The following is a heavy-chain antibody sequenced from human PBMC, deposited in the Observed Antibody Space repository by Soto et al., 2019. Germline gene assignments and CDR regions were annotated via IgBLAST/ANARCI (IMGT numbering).Heavy chain of an antibody. V-gene: IGHV3-30*18. CDR2: ISYDGSNK. Sequence: GGSLRLSCAASGFTFSSYGMHWVRQAPGKGLEWVAVISYDGSNKYYADSVKGRFTISRDNSKTTLYLQMNSLRAEDTAVYSCAKDLNRPPLVRGIVGATTADYWGQGTLVTVSS. D-gene: IGHD1-26*01. CDR1: GFTFSSYG. CDR3: AKDLNRPPLVRGIVGATTADY. J-gene: IGHJ4*02.